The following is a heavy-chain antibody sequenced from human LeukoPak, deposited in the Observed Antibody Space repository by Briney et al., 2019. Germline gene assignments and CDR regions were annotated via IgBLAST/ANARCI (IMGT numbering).Heavy chain of an antibody. J-gene: IGHJ6*02. D-gene: IGHD6-19*01. CDR3: TSRRYGSGWPDYYYDGMDV. Sequence: GGSLRLSCAASGFTFSGSAMHWVRQPCGKGLEWVGRIRSKTNNYATAYAASVKGRFTISRDDSKNTAYLQMNSLKTEDTAVYYCTSRRYGSGWPDYYYDGMDVWGQGTTVTVSS. CDR2: IRSKTNNYAT. CDR1: GFTFSGSA. V-gene: IGHV3-73*01.